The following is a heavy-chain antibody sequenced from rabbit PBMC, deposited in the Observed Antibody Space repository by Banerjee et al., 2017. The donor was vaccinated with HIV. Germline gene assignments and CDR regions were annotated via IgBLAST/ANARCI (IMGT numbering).Heavy chain of an antibody. CDR3: ARGVGSSSGDYIPHGMDL. J-gene: IGHJ6*01. CDR1: GFSFSDRDV. Sequence: QEQLEESGGGLVKPEGSLTLTCKASGFSFSDRDVMCWVRQAPGKGLEWIACINTATAKAVYASWAKGRFTVSKTSSTTVTLQMTSLTAADTAIYFCARGVGSSSGDYIPHGMDLRGPGTLVTVS. V-gene: IGHV1S45*01. D-gene: IGHD1-1*01. CDR2: INTATAKA.